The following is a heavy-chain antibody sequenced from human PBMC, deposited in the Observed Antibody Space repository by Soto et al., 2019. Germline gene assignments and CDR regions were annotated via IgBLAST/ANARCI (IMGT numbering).Heavy chain of an antibody. CDR1: GFPFYVDS. D-gene: IGHD2-21*01. Sequence: PGGSLRLSCAVSGFPFYVDSRNWVRQAPGKGLEWVSYILGSGGATAYADSVRGRFTISRDNAKNSLYLQMNSLTDEDTAVYYCVRDQHYSFDYWGQGNSVTVSS. CDR3: VRDQHYSFDY. CDR2: ILGSGGAT. V-gene: IGHV3-48*02. J-gene: IGHJ4*02.